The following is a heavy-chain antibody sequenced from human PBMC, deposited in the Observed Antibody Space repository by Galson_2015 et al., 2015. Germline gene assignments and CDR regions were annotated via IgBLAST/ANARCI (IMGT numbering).Heavy chain of an antibody. V-gene: IGHV4-34*01. CDR2: INHSGST. CDR1: GGSFSGSY. CDR3: ARADSIAAAGVFDS. J-gene: IGHJ4*02. Sequence: SETLSLTCAVYGGSFSGSYWSWIRQPPGKGLEWIGEINHSGSTNYNPSLKSRVTISVGTSKNQFSLRLSSVTAADTAVYYCARADSIAAAGVFDSWGQGTLVTVSS. D-gene: IGHD6-13*01.